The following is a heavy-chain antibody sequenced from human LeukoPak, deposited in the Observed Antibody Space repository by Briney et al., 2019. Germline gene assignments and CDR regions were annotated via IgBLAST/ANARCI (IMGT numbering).Heavy chain of an antibody. CDR3: ARKSSSSGGLDYYYYYMDV. CDR1: GGSISSGDYY. D-gene: IGHD6-6*01. J-gene: IGHJ6*03. V-gene: IGHV4-30-4*02. Sequence: PSXXLXLTCTVSGGSISSGDYYWSWIRQPPGKGLEWIVYIYYSGSTYYNPSLKSRVTISVDTSKNQFSLKLSSVTAADTAVYYCARKSSSSGGLDYYYYYMDVWGKGTTVTVSS. CDR2: IYYSGST.